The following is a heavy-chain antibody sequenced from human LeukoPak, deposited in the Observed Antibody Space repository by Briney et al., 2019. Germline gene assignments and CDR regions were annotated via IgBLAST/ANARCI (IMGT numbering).Heavy chain of an antibody. V-gene: IGHV3-23*01. CDR1: GVIFSGYA. Sequence: GGPLRLSCAASGVIFSGYAMTWVRQAPGKGLEWVASITYNGDFTYYLDSVKGRFTISRDNSKNTLYLQMNNLRGEDTALYYCAKHGLYFDGNAHNYYFDAWGQGALVAVSS. D-gene: IGHD3-9*01. CDR2: ITYNGDFT. J-gene: IGHJ4*02. CDR3: AKHGLYFDGNAHNYYFDA.